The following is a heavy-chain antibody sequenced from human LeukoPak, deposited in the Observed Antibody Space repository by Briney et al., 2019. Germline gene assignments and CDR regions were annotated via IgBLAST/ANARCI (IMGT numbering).Heavy chain of an antibody. Sequence: SETLSLTCTVSGGSISSSSYYWGWIRQPPGKGLEWIGSIYYSGSTYYNPSLKSRVTISVDTSKNQFSLKLSSVTAADTAVYYCASTIFGMDYMDVWGKGTTVTVSS. CDR3: ASTIFGMDYMDV. V-gene: IGHV4-39*07. CDR1: GGSISSSSYY. CDR2: IYYSGST. D-gene: IGHD3-3*01. J-gene: IGHJ6*03.